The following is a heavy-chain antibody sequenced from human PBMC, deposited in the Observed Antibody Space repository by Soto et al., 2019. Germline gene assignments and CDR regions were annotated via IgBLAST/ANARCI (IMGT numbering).Heavy chain of an antibody. V-gene: IGHV4-39*01. CDR2: IYYSGIT. CDR1: GVSISNSSYY. J-gene: IGHJ5*02. CDR3: ASHGST. Sequence: QLQLQESGPGLVKPSETLSLTCTVSGVSISNSSYYWGWIRRPPGKVLEWIGNIYYSGITYYNPSLKSRVSISVDTSKNQCSLKQTSVTAADTAVYYSASHGSTWGQGTLVTVSS.